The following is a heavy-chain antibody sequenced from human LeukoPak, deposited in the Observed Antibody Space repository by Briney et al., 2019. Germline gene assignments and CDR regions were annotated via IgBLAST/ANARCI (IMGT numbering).Heavy chain of an antibody. V-gene: IGHV3-7*01. CDR1: GFTFSSYG. CDR3: ARNLYYYYYMDV. Sequence: PGGSLRLSCAASGFTFSSYGMHWVRQAPGKGLEWVANIKQDGSEKYYVDSVKGRFTISRDNAKNSLYLQMNSLRAEDTAVYYCARNLYYYYYMDVWGKGTTVTISS. J-gene: IGHJ6*03. D-gene: IGHD1-14*01. CDR2: IKQDGSEK.